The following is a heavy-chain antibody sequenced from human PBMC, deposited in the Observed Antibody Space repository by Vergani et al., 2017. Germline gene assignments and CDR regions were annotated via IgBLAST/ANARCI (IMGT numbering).Heavy chain of an antibody. CDR2: IIPIFGTA. V-gene: IGHV1-69*12. CDR3: ARDISITMVRGVITLDY. J-gene: IGHJ4*02. CDR1: GGTFSSYA. D-gene: IGHD3-10*01. Sequence: QVQLVQSGAEVKKPGSSVKVSCKASGGTFSSYAISWVRQAPGQGLEWMGGIIPIFGTANYAQKFQGRVTITADESTSTAYMELSSLRSEDTAVYYYARDISITMVRGVITLDYWGQGTLVTVSS.